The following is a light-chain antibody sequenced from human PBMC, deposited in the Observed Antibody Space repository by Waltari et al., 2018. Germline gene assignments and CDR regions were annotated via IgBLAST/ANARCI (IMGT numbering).Light chain of an antibody. V-gene: IGKV3-15*01. CDR3: LQRSNWPFT. J-gene: IGKJ3*01. CDR2: GAS. CDR1: QSVSSS. Sequence: EIVMTQSPATLSLSPGARATLSCRASQSVSSSLAWYQQKPGQAPRLLIYGASSRATGIPDRFSGSGSGTDFTITISSLEPEDVAVYYCLQRSNWPFTFGPGTKLDIK.